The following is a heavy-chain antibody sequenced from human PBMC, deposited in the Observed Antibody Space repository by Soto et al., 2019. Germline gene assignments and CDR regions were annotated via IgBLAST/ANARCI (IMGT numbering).Heavy chain of an antibody. Sequence: APETRSLTCADYRGSFSGYYCSWNRQPPGKGLEWIGEINHTGSTNYHPSLKSRVTITVATSRNEFSVKMSSVTAAATVVYYCASDLPYFDPGGVYWGQGTLVTV. J-gene: IGHJ4*02. CDR1: RGSFSGYY. CDR2: INHTGST. D-gene: IGHD3-9*01. CDR3: ASDLPYFDPGGVY. V-gene: IGHV4-34*01.